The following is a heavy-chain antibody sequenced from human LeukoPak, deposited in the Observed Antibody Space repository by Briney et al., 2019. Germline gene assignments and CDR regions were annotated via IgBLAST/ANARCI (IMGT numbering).Heavy chain of an antibody. J-gene: IGHJ6*03. CDR1: GGSFSGYY. V-gene: IGHV4-34*01. D-gene: IGHD5-18*01. CDR2: INHSGST. CDR3: ARGTAMAYYYYYYYYMDV. Sequence: SETLSLSCAVYGGSFSGYYWSWIRQPPGKGLEWIGEINHSGSTNYNPSLKSRVTISVDTSKNQFSLKLSSVTAADTAVYYCARGTAMAYYYYYYYYMDVWGKGTTVTVSS.